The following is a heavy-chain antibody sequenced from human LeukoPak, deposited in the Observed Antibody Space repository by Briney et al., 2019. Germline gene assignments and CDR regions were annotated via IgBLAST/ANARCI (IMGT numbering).Heavy chain of an antibody. Sequence: PSETLSLTCTVSGGSISSSSYYWGWIRQPPGKGLEWIGSIYYSGSTYYNPSLKSRVTISVDTSKNQFSLKLSSVTAADTAVYYCARPRGDGIAAAEGWFDPWGQGTLVTVSS. J-gene: IGHJ5*02. CDR1: GGSISSSSYY. CDR2: IYYSGST. D-gene: IGHD6-13*01. V-gene: IGHV4-39*01. CDR3: ARPRGDGIAAAEGWFDP.